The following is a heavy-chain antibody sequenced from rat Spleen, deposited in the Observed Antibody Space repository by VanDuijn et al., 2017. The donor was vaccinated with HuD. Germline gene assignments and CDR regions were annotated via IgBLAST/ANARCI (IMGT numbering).Heavy chain of an antibody. D-gene: IGHD1-2*01. V-gene: IGHV2S61*01. Sequence: QVQLKESGPGLVKPSLTLSLTCTVSGFSLSNYGVFWVRQPPGKGLEWMGVKWGNGNANYNSALKSRLSISRDTSKSQIFLKMNNLQTEDTAMYFCARSDFSSPYYFDYWGQGVMVTVSS. CDR2: KWGNGNA. J-gene: IGHJ2*01. CDR1: GFSLSNYG. CDR3: ARSDFSSPYYFDY.